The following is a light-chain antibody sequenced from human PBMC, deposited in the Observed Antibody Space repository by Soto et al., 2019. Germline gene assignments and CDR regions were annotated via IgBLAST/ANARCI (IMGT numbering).Light chain of an antibody. J-gene: IGKJ1*01. V-gene: IGKV1-5*03. CDR3: QQYYSYFWT. CDR2: KAS. CDR1: QTISSW. Sequence: DIQMTQSPSTLSGSVGDRVTITCRASQTISSWLAWYQQKPGKAPKLLIYKASTLKSGVPSRFSGSGSGTEFTLTINSLQPDDFATYYCQQYYSYFWTFGQGTKVDIK.